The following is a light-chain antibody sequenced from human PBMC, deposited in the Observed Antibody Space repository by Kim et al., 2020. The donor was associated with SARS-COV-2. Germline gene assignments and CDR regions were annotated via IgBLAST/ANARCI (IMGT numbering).Light chain of an antibody. CDR1: QSVRNNY. Sequence: LFPGERATHSCRASQSVRNNYLAWYQQKPGQAPRLFIYGASSRATGIPDRFSGSGSGTDFTLTISRLEPEDFAVYYCQQYGRSPDTFGQGTKLEI. V-gene: IGKV3-20*01. CDR2: GAS. CDR3: QQYGRSPDT. J-gene: IGKJ2*01.